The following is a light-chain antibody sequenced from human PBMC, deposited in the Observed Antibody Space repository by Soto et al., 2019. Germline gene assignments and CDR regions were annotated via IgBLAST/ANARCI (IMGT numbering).Light chain of an antibody. CDR2: DAS. J-gene: IGKJ4*01. CDR1: QSIDSS. Sequence: DIQMTQSPSTLSASVGDRVTITCRASQSIDSSLAWYQQKPRKGPKLLIYDASTLESGVPSRFSGSGLGTEFALTISSLQPDDFATYYCQQYNSYSFGGGTKVEIK. CDR3: QQYNSYS. V-gene: IGKV1-5*01.